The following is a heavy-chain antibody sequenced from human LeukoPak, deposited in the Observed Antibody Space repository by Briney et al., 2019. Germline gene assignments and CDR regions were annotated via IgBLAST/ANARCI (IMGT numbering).Heavy chain of an antibody. V-gene: IGHV3-21*01. CDR3: ARDLLRRQQLTGFGY. D-gene: IGHD6-13*01. Sequence: PGGSLRLSCEASGFTFSSYSMNWVRQAPGKGLEWVSSISSSSSYIYYADSVKGRFTISRDNAKNSLYLQMNSLRAEDTAVYYCARDLLRRQQLTGFGYWGQGTLVTVSS. J-gene: IGHJ4*02. CDR1: GFTFSSYS. CDR2: ISSSSSYI.